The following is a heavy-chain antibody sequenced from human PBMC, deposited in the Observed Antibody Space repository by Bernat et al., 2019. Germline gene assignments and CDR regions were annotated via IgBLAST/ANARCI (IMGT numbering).Heavy chain of an antibody. CDR2: IYYSGST. J-gene: IGHJ4*02. D-gene: IGHD1-26*01. CDR1: GDSINTYY. V-gene: IGHV4-59*08. Sequence: QVQLQESGPGLVKPSHTLSLTCTVSGDSINTYYWSWIRQPPGKGLEWIGYIYYSGSTYYNPSLLIRVTISIDRPKTTFSLSLTSVTAADTAVYYCARHPAKVGPFDYWGQGTQVTVSS. CDR3: ARHPAKVGPFDY.